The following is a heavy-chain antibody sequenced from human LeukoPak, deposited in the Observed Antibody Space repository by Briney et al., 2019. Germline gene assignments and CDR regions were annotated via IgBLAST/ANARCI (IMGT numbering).Heavy chain of an antibody. D-gene: IGHD2-2*01. V-gene: IGHV3-30-3*01. CDR3: ARDPTSWDYYYGMDV. Sequence: GGSLRLSCAASGFTFSSYAMHWVRQAPGKGLEWVAVISYDGSNKYYADSVKGRFTISRDNSKNTLYLQMNSLRAEDTAVYYCARDPTSWDYYYGMDVWGQGTTVTVSS. CDR2: ISYDGSNK. CDR1: GFTFSSYA. J-gene: IGHJ6*02.